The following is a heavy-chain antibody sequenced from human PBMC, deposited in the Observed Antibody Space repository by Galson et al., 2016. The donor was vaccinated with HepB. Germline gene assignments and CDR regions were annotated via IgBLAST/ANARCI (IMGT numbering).Heavy chain of an antibody. V-gene: IGHV3-74*01. CDR1: GFSFSTYW. CDR3: ARGRRGKYDFLTGYTKGRYNYFDP. Sequence: SLRLSCAASGFSFSTYWMHWVRQTPGKGLVWVSRINSDGSSSSYADSVKGRFTISRDNGKNTLYLQMNSLRAEDTAVYYCARGRRGKYDFLTGYTKGRYNYFDPWGQGTLVTVSS. CDR2: INSDGSSS. J-gene: IGHJ5*02. D-gene: IGHD3-9*01.